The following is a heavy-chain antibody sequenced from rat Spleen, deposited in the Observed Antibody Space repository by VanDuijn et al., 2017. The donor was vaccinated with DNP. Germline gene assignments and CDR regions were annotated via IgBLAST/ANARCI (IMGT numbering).Heavy chain of an antibody. D-gene: IGHD1-12*02. J-gene: IGHJ2*01. Sequence: EVQLVESGGGLVQPGRSLKLSCAASGIIFSDHYMAWVRQAPTKGLEWVAAINTDGGNTYYPDSVKGRFTISRDNAKSTLYLQMDSLRSEETATYYCARHYYDGSYYFDYWGQGVMVTVSS. CDR2: INTDGGNT. CDR1: GIIFSDHY. V-gene: IGHV5S23*01. CDR3: ARHYYDGSYYFDY.